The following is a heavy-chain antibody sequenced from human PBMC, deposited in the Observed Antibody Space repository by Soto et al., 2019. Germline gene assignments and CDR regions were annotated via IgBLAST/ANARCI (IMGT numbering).Heavy chain of an antibody. D-gene: IGHD3-10*01. CDR3: ARDFMVRGILSYGMDV. J-gene: IGHJ6*02. CDR1: GGSISSYY. Sequence: PSETLSLTCTVSGGSISSYYWSWIRQPPGKGLEWIGYIYYSGSTNYNPSLKGRVTISVDTSKNQFSLKLSSVTAADTAVYYCARDFMVRGILSYGMDVWGQGTTVTVSS. CDR2: IYYSGST. V-gene: IGHV4-59*01.